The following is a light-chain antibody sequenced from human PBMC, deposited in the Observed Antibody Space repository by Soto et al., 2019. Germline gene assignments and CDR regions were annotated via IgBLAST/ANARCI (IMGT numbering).Light chain of an antibody. CDR3: QSYDNRLTGSVV. V-gene: IGLV1-40*01. CDR2: DDN. CDR1: SSNIGAGYE. J-gene: IGLJ2*01. Sequence: QSVLTQPPSVSGAPGQRATISCTGSSSNIGAGYEVHWYQQVPGAAPKLVIYDDNNRPSGVPDRFSASKSGTSASLAIIGLQAEDEAVYYCQSYDNRLTGSVVFGGGTKLTVL.